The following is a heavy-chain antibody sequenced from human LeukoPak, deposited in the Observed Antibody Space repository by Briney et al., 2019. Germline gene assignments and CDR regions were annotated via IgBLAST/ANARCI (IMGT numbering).Heavy chain of an antibody. CDR1: GFTFSSYS. J-gene: IGHJ6*03. D-gene: IGHD3-3*01. Sequence: PGGSLRLSCAASGFTFSSYSMTWVRQAPGKGLEWVSSISSSSSYIYYADSVKGRFTISRDNSKNTLYLQMNSLRAEDTAVYYCARDKTLRFLEWLSDYYYYMDVWGKGTTVTVSS. CDR2: ISSSSSYI. CDR3: ARDKTLRFLEWLSDYYYYMDV. V-gene: IGHV3-21*01.